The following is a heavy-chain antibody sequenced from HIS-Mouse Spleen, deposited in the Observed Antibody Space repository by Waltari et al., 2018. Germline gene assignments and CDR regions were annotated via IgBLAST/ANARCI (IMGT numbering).Heavy chain of an antibody. Sequence: QVQLVESGGGVVQPGRSLRLPCAASGFTFSSYGMHWVRQAPGKGMEWVGVIWCEGSNKYYADSVKGRFTISRDNSKNTLYLQMNSLRAEDTALYYWARDRIAVAATGWFDPWGQGTLVTVSS. CDR1: GFTFSSYG. D-gene: IGHD6-19*01. J-gene: IGHJ5*02. CDR2: IWCEGSNK. CDR3: ARDRIAVAATGWFDP. V-gene: IGHV3-33*01.